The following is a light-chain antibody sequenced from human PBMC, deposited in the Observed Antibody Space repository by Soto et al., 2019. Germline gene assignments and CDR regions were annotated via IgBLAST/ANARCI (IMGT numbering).Light chain of an antibody. CDR2: NTY. J-gene: IGLJ1*01. Sequence: QSVLIQPPSTSGTPGQRVTISCSGSSSNIGSNAVKWYQQLPGTAPKLLIYNTYQRPSGVPDRFSGSKSGTSATLGITGFQTGDEADYYCGSWDSSLSAYVFGTGTKATVL. CDR1: SSNIGSNA. CDR3: GSWDSSLSAYV. V-gene: IGLV1-44*01.